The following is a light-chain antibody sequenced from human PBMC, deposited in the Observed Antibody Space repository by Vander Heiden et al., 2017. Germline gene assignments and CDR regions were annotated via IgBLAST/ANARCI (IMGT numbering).Light chain of an antibody. J-gene: IGKJ1*01. Sequence: DIVMTQSPLSLPVTPGEPASISCRSSQSLLHSNGYNYLHWYLQKPGQFPQLLIYLVSNPASGVPDTFNGSGSVTDFTLKIITVVAEDVRVYYCCQALQTPWTFGQGTKVVIK. CDR1: QSLLHSNGYNY. V-gene: IGKV2-28*01. CDR2: LVS. CDR3: CQALQTPWT.